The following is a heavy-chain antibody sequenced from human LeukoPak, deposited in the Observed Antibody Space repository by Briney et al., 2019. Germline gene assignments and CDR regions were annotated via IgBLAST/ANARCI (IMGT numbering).Heavy chain of an antibody. Sequence: SETLSLTCTVSGGSISSSSYYWGWIRQPPGKGLEWIGSIYYSGSTYYNPSLKSRVTISVDTSKNQFSLKLSSVTAADTAVYYCARQEGRYGGYYDYWGQGTLVTVSS. D-gene: IGHD1-26*01. J-gene: IGHJ4*02. CDR1: GGSISSSSYY. CDR2: IYYSGST. V-gene: IGHV4-39*01. CDR3: ARQEGRYGGYYDY.